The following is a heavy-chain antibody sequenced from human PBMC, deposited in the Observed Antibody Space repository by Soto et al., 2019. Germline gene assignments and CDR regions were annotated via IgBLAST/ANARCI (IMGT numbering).Heavy chain of an antibody. J-gene: IGHJ4*02. Sequence: GGSLRLSCAASGFTFSSYGMHWVRQAPGKGLEWVAVISYDGSNKYYADSVKGRFTISRDNSKNTLYLQMNSLRAEDTAVYYCAKDQRGGGSYLAMGDYWGQGTLVTVSS. CDR3: AKDQRGGGSYLAMGDY. CDR1: GFTFSSYG. V-gene: IGHV3-30*18. CDR2: ISYDGSNK. D-gene: IGHD1-26*01.